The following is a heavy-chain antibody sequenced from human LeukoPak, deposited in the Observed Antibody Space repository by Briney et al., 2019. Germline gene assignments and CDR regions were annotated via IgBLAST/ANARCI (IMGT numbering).Heavy chain of an antibody. V-gene: IGHV3-30-3*01. Sequence: GGSLRLSCAASGFTFSSFAMHWVRQAPGKGLEWVAVISYDGSDKYFADSVKGRFTISRDNSKNTLYLQMNSLRAEDTAVYYCARDQMIAAAGLDYWGQGTLVTVSS. CDR2: ISYDGSDK. J-gene: IGHJ4*02. D-gene: IGHD6-13*01. CDR3: ARDQMIAAAGLDY. CDR1: GFTFSSFA.